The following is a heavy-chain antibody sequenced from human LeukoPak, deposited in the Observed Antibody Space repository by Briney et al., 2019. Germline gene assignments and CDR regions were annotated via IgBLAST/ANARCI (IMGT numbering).Heavy chain of an antibody. D-gene: IGHD3-22*01. Sequence: SETLSLTCTVSGGSISSGGYYWSWIRQHPGKGLEWIGYIYYSGSTYYNPSLKSRVTISVDTSKNQFSPKLSSVTAADTAVYYCARVSYYDSSGYYDYWGQGTLVTVSS. CDR3: ARVSYYDSSGYYDY. J-gene: IGHJ4*02. CDR2: IYYSGST. CDR1: GGSISSGGYY. V-gene: IGHV4-31*03.